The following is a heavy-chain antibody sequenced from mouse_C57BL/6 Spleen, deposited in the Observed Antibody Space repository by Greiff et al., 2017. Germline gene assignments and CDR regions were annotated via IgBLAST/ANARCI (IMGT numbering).Heavy chain of an antibody. D-gene: IGHD3-2*02. Sequence: VQLQQSGAELARPGASVKLSCKASGYTFTSYGISWVKQRTGQGLEWIGEIYPRSGNTYYNEKFKGKATLTADKSSSTAYMELRSLTSEDSAVYFCAREAAQATGDAMDYWGQGTSVTVSS. V-gene: IGHV1-81*01. J-gene: IGHJ4*01. CDR2: IYPRSGNT. CDR3: AREAAQATGDAMDY. CDR1: GYTFTSYG.